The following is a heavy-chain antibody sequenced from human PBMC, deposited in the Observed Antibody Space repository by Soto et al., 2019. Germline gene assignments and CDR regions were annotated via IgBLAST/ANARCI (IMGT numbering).Heavy chain of an antibody. V-gene: IGHV1-18*01. D-gene: IGHD2-2*01. CDR1: GYTFTSYG. Sequence: GASVKVSCKASGYTFTSYGISWVRQAPGQGLEWMGWISAYNGNTNYAQKLQGRVTMTTDTSTSTAYMELRSLRSDDTAVYYCAREARYCSSTSCYCMDVWGQGTTVTVSS. CDR3: AREARYCSSTSCYCMDV. CDR2: ISAYNGNT. J-gene: IGHJ6*02.